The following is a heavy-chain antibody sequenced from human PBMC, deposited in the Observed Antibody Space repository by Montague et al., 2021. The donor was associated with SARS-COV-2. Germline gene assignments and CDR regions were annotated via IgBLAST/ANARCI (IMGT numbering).Heavy chain of an antibody. J-gene: IGHJ6*02. CDR1: GGSISGHY. CDR3: ARNGGAAVPGLLLGMDI. V-gene: IGHV4-59*11. Sequence: SETLSLTCIVSGGSISGHYWSWVRQTPEKGLEWIGYIYYLGTTNYNPSRRTRVTFSVDTSKNQLSLMLTSVTAADTGVYYCARNGGAAVPGLLLGMDIWGQGTTVTVSS. CDR2: IYYLGTT. D-gene: IGHD6-19*01.